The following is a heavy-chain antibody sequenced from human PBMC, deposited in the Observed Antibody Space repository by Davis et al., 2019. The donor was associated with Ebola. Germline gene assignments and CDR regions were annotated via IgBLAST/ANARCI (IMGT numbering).Heavy chain of an antibody. D-gene: IGHD6-19*01. J-gene: IGHJ3*02. CDR1: GFTFSTYG. CDR3: ARHRETEQWLVLNDAFDI. V-gene: IGHV3-30*03. Sequence: GGSLRLSCAASGFTFSTYGMHWVRQAPGKGVEWVAVISYDGNNKYYADSVKGRFNISRDNSKNTLYLQMNSLRAEDTAVYYCARHRETEQWLVLNDAFDIWGQGTMVTVSS. CDR2: ISYDGNNK.